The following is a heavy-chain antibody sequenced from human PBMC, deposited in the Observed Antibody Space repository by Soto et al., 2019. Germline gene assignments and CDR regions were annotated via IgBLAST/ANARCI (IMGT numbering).Heavy chain of an antibody. D-gene: IGHD6-6*01. J-gene: IGHJ4*02. CDR3: AKDMAPPYSSSPGPLDY. CDR2: ISWDGGST. Sequence: GGSLRLSCAASGFTFDDYTMHWVRQAPGKGLEWVSLISWDGGSTYYADSVKGRFTISRDNSKNSLYLQMNSLRTEDTALYYCAKDMAPPYSSSPGPLDYWGQGTLVTVS. CDR1: GFTFDDYT. V-gene: IGHV3-43*01.